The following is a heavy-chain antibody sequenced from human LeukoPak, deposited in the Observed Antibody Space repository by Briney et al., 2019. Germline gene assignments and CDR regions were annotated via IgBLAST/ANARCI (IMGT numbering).Heavy chain of an antibody. J-gene: IGHJ4*02. V-gene: IGHV3-30-3*01. D-gene: IGHD6-19*01. CDR3: ARDWGRGGWYMDH. CDR2: ISYDGSNK. Sequence: PGGSLRLSCAASGFTFSSYAMHWVRQAPGKGLEWVAVISYDGSNKYYADSVKGRFTISRDNSKNTVYLQMSSLRFEDTAIYYCARDWGRGGWYMDHWGQGTLGTVSS. CDR1: GFTFSSYA.